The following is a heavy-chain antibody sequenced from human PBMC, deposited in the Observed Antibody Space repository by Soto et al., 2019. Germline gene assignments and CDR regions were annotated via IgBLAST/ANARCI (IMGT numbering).Heavy chain of an antibody. J-gene: IGHJ4*02. V-gene: IGHV3-23*01. CDR3: AKDLYSSSSGSLNY. Sequence: GGSLRLSCAASGFTFSSYAMSWVRQAPGKGLEWVSAISGSGGSTYYADSVKGRFTISRDNSKNTLYLQMNSLRAEDTAVYYCAKDLYSSSSGSLNYWGQGTLVTVSS. CDR2: ISGSGGST. D-gene: IGHD6-6*01. CDR1: GFTFSSYA.